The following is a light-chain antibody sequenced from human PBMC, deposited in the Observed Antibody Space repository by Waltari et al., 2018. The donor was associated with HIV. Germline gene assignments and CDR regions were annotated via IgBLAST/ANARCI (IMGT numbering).Light chain of an antibody. J-gene: IGLJ2*01. CDR3: LLSFAGARPVV. V-gene: IGLV7-46*01. CDR2: DTF. Sequence: QAVVTQEPSLTVSPGGTVTPTCGSSTGPVTSGHHPYRFQQKSGQAPRTLIYDTFNKHSWTPARFSGSLLGGKAALTLSGAQPEDEAEYFCLLSFAGARPVVFGGGTNLTVL. CDR1: TGPVTSGHH.